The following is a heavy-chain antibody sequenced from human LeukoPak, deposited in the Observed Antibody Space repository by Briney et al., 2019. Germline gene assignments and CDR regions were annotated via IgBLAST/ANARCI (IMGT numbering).Heavy chain of an antibody. CDR3: AKHPNYDFWSGYYTDFDY. Sequence: QPGGSLRLSCAASGFTFTDFGMHWVRQAPGKGLDWVSHIRRDGRSKFYAESVKGRFTISRDNSKNTLYLQMNSLRAEDTAVYYCAKHPNYDFWSGYYTDFDYWGQGTLVTVSS. CDR1: GFTFTDFG. V-gene: IGHV3-30*02. D-gene: IGHD3-3*01. J-gene: IGHJ4*02. CDR2: IRRDGRSK.